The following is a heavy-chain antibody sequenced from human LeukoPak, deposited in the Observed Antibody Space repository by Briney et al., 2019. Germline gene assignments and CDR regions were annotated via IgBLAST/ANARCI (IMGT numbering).Heavy chain of an antibody. D-gene: IGHD5-18*01. CDR1: GFTVSSNY. Sequence: GGSLRLSCAASGFTVSSNYMSWVRHAPGKGLEWVSGTNWNGGTTGYVDSVKGRFTISRDNAKNSLYLQMNSLRAEDTALYHCARDRSYGSFDYWGQGTLVTVSS. CDR3: ARDRSYGSFDY. J-gene: IGHJ4*02. CDR2: TNWNGGTT. V-gene: IGHV3-20*01.